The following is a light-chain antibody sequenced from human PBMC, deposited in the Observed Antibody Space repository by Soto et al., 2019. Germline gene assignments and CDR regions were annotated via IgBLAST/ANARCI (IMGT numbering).Light chain of an antibody. CDR3: CSYAGRSPVV. CDR2: DNN. V-gene: IGLV1-51*01. CDR1: SSNIGNNY. Sequence: QSVLTQPPSVSAAPGQKVTISCSGSSSNIGNNYISWYQQLPGTAPKLLIYDNNKRPSGIPDRFSGSKSGTSATLGITGLQTGDEADYYCCSYAGRSPVVFGGGTQLTVL. J-gene: IGLJ2*01.